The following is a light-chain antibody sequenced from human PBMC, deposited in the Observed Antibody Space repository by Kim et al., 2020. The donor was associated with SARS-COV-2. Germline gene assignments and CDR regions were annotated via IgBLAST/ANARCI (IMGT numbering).Light chain of an antibody. Sequence: SVADRVTISSRASQSISRWLAWYQQKPGKAPTLLIYKASTLESGVPSRFSGSGSGTEFTLSISNLQPDDFASYSCQQYNRHSPVTFGPRTKVDI. CDR2: KAS. J-gene: IGKJ3*01. V-gene: IGKV1-5*03. CDR1: QSISRW. CDR3: QQYNRHSPVT.